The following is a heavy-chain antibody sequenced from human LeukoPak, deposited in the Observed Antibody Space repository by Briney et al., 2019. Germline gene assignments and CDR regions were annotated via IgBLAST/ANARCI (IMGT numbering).Heavy chain of an antibody. CDR1: EFSVGSNY. J-gene: IGHJ4*02. V-gene: IGHV3-23*01. Sequence: GGSLRLSCAASEFSVGSNYMTWVRQAPGKGLEWVSTISGSGGSTYYADSVKGRFTISRDDSKNTLYLQMNSLRAEDTAVYYCAKQKHIVVVTPVDYWGQGTLVTVSS. CDR3: AKQKHIVVVTPVDY. CDR2: ISGSGGST. D-gene: IGHD2-21*02.